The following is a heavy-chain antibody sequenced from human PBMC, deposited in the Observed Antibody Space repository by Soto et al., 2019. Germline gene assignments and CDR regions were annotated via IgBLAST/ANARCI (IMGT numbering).Heavy chain of an antibody. V-gene: IGHV3-23*01. Sequence: GGSLRLSCAASGFTFSSYGMSWVRQSPGKGLEWVPAISGSGGSTYYADSVKGRFTISRDNSKNTLYLQMNGLRAEDTAVYYCAKESSGYSYGYYYYGMDVWGQGTTVTVSS. D-gene: IGHD5-18*01. CDR1: GFTFSSYG. J-gene: IGHJ6*02. CDR3: AKESSGYSYGYYYYGMDV. CDR2: ISGSGGST.